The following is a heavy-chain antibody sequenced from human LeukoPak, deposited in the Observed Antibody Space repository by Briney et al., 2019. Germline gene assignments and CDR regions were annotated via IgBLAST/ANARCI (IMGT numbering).Heavy chain of an antibody. V-gene: IGHV4-39*07. CDR2: IYHSGST. CDR3: ARLVGVYCSGGSCYSDY. CDR1: GGSISSSSYY. D-gene: IGHD2-15*01. Sequence: PSETLSLTCTVSGGSISSSSYYWGWIRQPPGKGLEWIGSIYHSGSTYYNPSLKSRVTISVDTSKNQFSLKLSSVTAADTAVYYCARLVGVYCSGGSCYSDYRGQGTLVTVSS. J-gene: IGHJ4*02.